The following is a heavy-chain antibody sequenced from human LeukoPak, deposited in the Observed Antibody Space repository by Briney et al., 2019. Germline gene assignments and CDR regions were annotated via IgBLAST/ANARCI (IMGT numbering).Heavy chain of an antibody. V-gene: IGHV1-2*02. D-gene: IGHD2-15*01. CDR1: GYTFTGYH. Sequence: ASVKVSCKASGYTFTGYHIHWVRQAPGQGLEWMGWINPNSGGTNYAQKFQGRVTMTRDTSISTAYMELSRLRSDDTAVYYCARGSLTLGYCSGGSCYSPWFDPWGQRTLVTVSS. CDR2: INPNSGGT. J-gene: IGHJ5*02. CDR3: ARGSLTLGYCSGGSCYSPWFDP.